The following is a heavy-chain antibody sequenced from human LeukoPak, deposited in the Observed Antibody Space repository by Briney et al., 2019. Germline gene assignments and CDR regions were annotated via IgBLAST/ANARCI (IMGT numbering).Heavy chain of an antibody. J-gene: IGHJ4*02. CDR3: ARDAYCGSDCYSPSLFDY. CDR1: GFTFSSYE. Sequence: GGSLRLSCAASGFTFSSYEMNWVRQAPGKGLEWVSYISTSGTTIYYADSVKGRFTISRDNARNSLYLQTNSLRAEDTAVYYCARDAYCGSDCYSPSLFDYWGQGTLVTVSS. V-gene: IGHV3-48*03. CDR2: ISTSGTTI. D-gene: IGHD2-21*02.